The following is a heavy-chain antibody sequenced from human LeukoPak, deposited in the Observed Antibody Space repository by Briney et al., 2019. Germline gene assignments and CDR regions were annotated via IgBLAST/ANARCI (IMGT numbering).Heavy chain of an antibody. Sequence: PGGSLRLSCAASGFTFSSYSMNWVRQAPGKGLEWVSSISSSSSYIYYADSVKGRFTISRDNAKNSLYLQMNSLRAEDAAVYHCAKADGDKPFDYWGQGTLVTVSS. D-gene: IGHD4-17*01. J-gene: IGHJ4*02. CDR3: AKADGDKPFDY. CDR2: ISSSSSYI. CDR1: GFTFSSYS. V-gene: IGHV3-21*01.